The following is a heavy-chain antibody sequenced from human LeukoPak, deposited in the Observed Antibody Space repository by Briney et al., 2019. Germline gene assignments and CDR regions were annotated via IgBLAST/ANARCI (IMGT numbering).Heavy chain of an antibody. CDR3: ARDFADYVWGSYRSPPRYYFDY. CDR2: INPSGGST. CDR1: GYTFTSYY. J-gene: IGHJ4*02. Sequence: ASVKVSCKASGYTFTSYYMHWVRQAPGQGLEWMGLINPSGGSTSYAQKFQGRVTMTRDTSTSTVYMELSSLRSEDTAVYYCARDFADYVWGSYRSPPRYYFDYWGQGTLVTVSS. D-gene: IGHD3-16*02. V-gene: IGHV1-46*01.